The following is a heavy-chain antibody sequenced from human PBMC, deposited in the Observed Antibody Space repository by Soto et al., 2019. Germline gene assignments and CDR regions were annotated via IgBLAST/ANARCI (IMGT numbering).Heavy chain of an antibody. D-gene: IGHD3-9*01. CDR2: VDSRDSYG. Sequence: PGDSLKISCPASGYTFTTCWIMWVRQTPGKGLEWLGSVDSRDSYGDYSPSIHGHVSIPSERSKSTAYLQWNNLKASDSGTYYGATFPRTPDWSREPGGRGTVVTVS. V-gene: IGHV5-10-1*01. CDR1: GYTFTTCW. CDR3: ATFPRTPDWSREP. J-gene: IGHJ2*01.